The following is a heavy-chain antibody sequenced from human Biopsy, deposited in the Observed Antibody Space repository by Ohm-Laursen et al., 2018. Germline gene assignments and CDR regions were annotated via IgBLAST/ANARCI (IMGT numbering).Heavy chain of an antibody. CDR2: IYYSGST. CDR1: GGSIYNFF. D-gene: IGHD1-26*01. J-gene: IGHJ4*02. CDR3: ARVGVGAPSIDYFDS. Sequence: GTLSLTCTVSGGSIYNFFWSWIRQPPGKGLEWIGYIYYSGSTNYNPSLKSRVTISVDRSKNHFSLELSSVTAADTAVYYCARVGVGAPSIDYFDSWGQGDLVTVSS. V-gene: IGHV4-59*01.